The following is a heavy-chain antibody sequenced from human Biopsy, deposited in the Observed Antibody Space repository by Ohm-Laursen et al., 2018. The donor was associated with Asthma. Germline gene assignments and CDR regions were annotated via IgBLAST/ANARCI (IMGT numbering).Heavy chain of an antibody. CDR2: ISYDGSNK. CDR3: ARAERYFDWYWFDP. D-gene: IGHD3-9*01. J-gene: IGHJ5*02. CDR1: GFTFSSYG. Sequence: SLRLSCAASGFTFSSYGMYWVRQAPGKGLEWVAVISYDGSNKYYADSVKGRFTISRDNSKNTLYLQMNSLRAEDTAVYYCARAERYFDWYWFDPWGQGTLVTVSS. V-gene: IGHV3-30*03.